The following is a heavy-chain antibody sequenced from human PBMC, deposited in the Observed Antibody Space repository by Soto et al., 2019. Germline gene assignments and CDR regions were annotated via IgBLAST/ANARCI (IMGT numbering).Heavy chain of an antibody. CDR1: GFTFRSFT. Sequence: PGGSLRLSCAASGFTFRSFTMNWVRQAPGEGLEWVSTISSNSAYIYYTDALRGRFTISRDNAKNSLHLQMNSLRAEDTAVYYCTRDASRDSSARGWFDPWGPGTLVTSPQ. V-gene: IGHV3-21*01. CDR2: ISSNSAYI. D-gene: IGHD6-13*01. CDR3: TRDASRDSSARGWFDP. J-gene: IGHJ5*02.